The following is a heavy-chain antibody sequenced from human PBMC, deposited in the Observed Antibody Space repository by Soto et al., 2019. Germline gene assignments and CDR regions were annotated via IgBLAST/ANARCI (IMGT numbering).Heavy chain of an antibody. D-gene: IGHD6-19*01. V-gene: IGHV3-23*01. CDR3: ARMYSSPPY. CDR2: ISGSGGST. CDR1: GFTFSSFA. J-gene: IGHJ4*02. Sequence: PGGSLRLSCAASGFTFSSFAMSSVRQAPGKGLEWVSAISGSGGSTYYADSVKGRFTISRDNAKNTLYLQMNSLRAEDTAAYYCARMYSSPPYWGQGTLVTVSS.